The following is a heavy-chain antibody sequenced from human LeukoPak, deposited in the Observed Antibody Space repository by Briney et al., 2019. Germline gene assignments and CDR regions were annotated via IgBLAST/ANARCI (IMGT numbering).Heavy chain of an antibody. CDR1: GGSISSYY. D-gene: IGHD4-17*01. V-gene: IGHV4-59*08. Sequence: SETLSLTCIVSGGSISSYYWSWIRQPPGKGLEWVGYIYYSGSTNYNPSLKSRVTISVDTSKNQFSLKLSSVTAADTAVYYCARLPLGDYGDRYAFDIWGQGTMVTVSS. CDR2: IYYSGST. CDR3: ARLPLGDYGDRYAFDI. J-gene: IGHJ3*02.